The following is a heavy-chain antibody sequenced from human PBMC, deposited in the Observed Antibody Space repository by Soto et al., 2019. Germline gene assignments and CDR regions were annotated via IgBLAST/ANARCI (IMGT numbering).Heavy chain of an antibody. CDR2: IYYSGST. CDR3: ARGLYSSSWYALGY. Sequence: RPPPGKGLEWIGYIYYSGSTNYNPSLKSRVTISVDTSKNQFSLKLNSVTAADTAMYYCARGLYSSSWYALGYWGQGTLVTVSS. D-gene: IGHD6-13*01. V-gene: IGHV4-59*01. J-gene: IGHJ4*02.